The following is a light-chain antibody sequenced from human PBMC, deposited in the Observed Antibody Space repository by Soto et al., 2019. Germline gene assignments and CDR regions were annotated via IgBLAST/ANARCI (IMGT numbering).Light chain of an antibody. CDR2: DAS. CDR1: QSINHY. Sequence: IVLTQSPVTLSLSPGERATLSCRASQSINHYLAWYQQKPGQPPRLLIYDASNRVTAIPVRFSGSGSGTDFTLTNTSVYPYESEVYYCQCRGSWPPGATFGGGPKVEIK. V-gene: IGKV3-11*01. J-gene: IGKJ4*01. CDR3: QCRGSWPPGAT.